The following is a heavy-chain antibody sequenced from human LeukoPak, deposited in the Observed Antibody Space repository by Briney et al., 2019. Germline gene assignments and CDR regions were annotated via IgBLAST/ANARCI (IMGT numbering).Heavy chain of an antibody. CDR2: MNPNSGNT. J-gene: IGHJ5*02. Sequence: ASVKVSCKDSRYTFTTYDINWVRQAAGQGLEWMGWMNPNSGNTGYAQKFQGRVTMTRNTSISTAYMELSSLRSEDTAVYYRARVWCSSTNCLNGWFDPWGQGTLVTVSS. CDR3: ARVWCSSTNCLNGWFDP. V-gene: IGHV1-8*02. D-gene: IGHD2-2*01. CDR1: RYTFTTYD.